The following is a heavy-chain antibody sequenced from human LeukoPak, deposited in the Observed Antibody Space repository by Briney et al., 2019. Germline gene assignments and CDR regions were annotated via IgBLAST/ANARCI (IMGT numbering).Heavy chain of an antibody. J-gene: IGHJ4*02. V-gene: IGHV4-39*01. D-gene: IGHD3-10*01. Sequence: SETLSLTCTVSGGSISSSSYYWGWIRQPPGKGLEWIGRIYYSGSTYYNPSLKSRVTISVDTSKNQFSLKLSSVTAADTAVYYCARLLLWFGESSATFDYWGQGTLVTVSS. CDR1: GGSISSSSYY. CDR2: IYYSGST. CDR3: ARLLLWFGESSATFDY.